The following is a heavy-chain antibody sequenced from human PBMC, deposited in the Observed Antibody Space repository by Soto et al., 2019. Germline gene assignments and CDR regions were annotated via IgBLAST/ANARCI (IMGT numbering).Heavy chain of an antibody. D-gene: IGHD5-12*01. CDR3: ARDLGSGYDPGDY. J-gene: IGHJ4*02. CDR2: IIPIIGTR. Sequence: QVQLVQSGAEVKKPGSSVKVSCKASGGTFSIYAVSWVRQAPGQGLEWMGGIIPIIGTRNYAQRFQGRITITGDEATSTAYMELSSLKSGDTAVYYWARDLGSGYDPGDYWGQGTLVTVSS. V-gene: IGHV1-69*12. CDR1: GGTFSIYA.